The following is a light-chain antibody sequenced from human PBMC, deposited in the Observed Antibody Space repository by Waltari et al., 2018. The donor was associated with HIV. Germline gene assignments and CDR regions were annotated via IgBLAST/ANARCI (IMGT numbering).Light chain of an antibody. CDR1: AFPRQY. Sequence: SYELTQAPSVSVSPGQTARDTCPGDAFPRQYADWYYQKPGQAPVPLIYKDRQRPSGIPERFSGSSSGTTVTLAISGVQADDEADYYCQSADSSGTIGVFGGETKLTVL. V-gene: IGLV3-25*03. CDR2: KDR. CDR3: QSADSSGTIGV. J-gene: IGLJ3*02.